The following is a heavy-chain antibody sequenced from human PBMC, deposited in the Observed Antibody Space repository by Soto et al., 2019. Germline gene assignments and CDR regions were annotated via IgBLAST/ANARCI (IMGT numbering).Heavy chain of an antibody. CDR1: GGSISSSSYY. V-gene: IGHV4-39*01. D-gene: IGHD5-12*01. J-gene: IGHJ3*02. CDR2: IYYSGST. CDR3: ARARRDGYNWDDAFDI. Sequence: SETLSLTCTVSGGSISSSSYYWGWIRQPPGKGLEWIGSIYYSGSTYYNPSLKSRVTISVDTSKNQFSLKLSSVTAADTAVYYCARARRDGYNWDDAFDIWGQGTMVTVSS.